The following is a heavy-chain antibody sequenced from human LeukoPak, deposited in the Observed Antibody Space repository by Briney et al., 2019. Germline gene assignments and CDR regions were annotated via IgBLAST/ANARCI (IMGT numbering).Heavy chain of an antibody. Sequence: GGSLRLSCAASGFTFSSYGMHWVRQAPGKGLEWVAFIRYDGSNKYYADSVKGRFTISRDNSKNTLYLQMNSLRAEDTAVYYCAKGSGSVVVIPLDAFDIWGQGTMVTVSS. CDR1: GFTFSSYG. CDR3: AKGSGSVVVIPLDAFDI. V-gene: IGHV3-30*02. CDR2: IRYDGSNK. J-gene: IGHJ3*02. D-gene: IGHD2-21*01.